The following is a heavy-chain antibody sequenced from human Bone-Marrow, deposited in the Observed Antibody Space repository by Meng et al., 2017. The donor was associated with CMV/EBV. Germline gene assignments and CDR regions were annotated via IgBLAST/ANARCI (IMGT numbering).Heavy chain of an antibody. J-gene: IGHJ5*02. V-gene: IGHV4-59*01. CDR3: ARSISSGNMFDP. CDR1: GGTIRGYY. Sequence: SETLSLTCLVSGGTIRGYYWSWIRQSPGKGLEWIGDVLYGGNTNHNPSLKSRVSISADTSKKQVSLKLTSVSAADTAVYFCARSISSGNMFDPWGQGTLVTVSS. CDR2: VLYGGNT. D-gene: IGHD6-19*01.